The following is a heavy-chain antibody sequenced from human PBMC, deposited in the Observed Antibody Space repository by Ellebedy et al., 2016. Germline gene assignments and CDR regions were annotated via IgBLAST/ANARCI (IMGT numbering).Heavy chain of an antibody. D-gene: IGHD3-16*01. Sequence: GGSLRPSXAASGFTFSSYGMHWVRQAPGKGLEWVAVISYDGSNKYYADSVKGRFTISRDNAKNSVYLQMNSLRGEDTALYYCARGVGGTSLNWFDPWGQGTLVTVSS. V-gene: IGHV3-30*03. J-gene: IGHJ5*02. CDR1: GFTFSSYG. CDR2: ISYDGSNK. CDR3: ARGVGGTSLNWFDP.